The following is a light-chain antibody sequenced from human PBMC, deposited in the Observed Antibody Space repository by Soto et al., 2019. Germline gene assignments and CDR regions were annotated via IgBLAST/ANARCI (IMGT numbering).Light chain of an antibody. J-gene: IGLJ1*01. V-gene: IGLV2-14*01. CDR2: EVS. CDR1: SGDVGGYNY. Sequence: QSVLTQPASVSGSPGQSITISCTGTSGDVGGYNYVSWYQQHPGKAPKLMIYEVSNRPSGVSNRFSGSKSGNTASLTISGLQTEDEADYFCSSYTGSNTIVFGTGTKLTVL. CDR3: SSYTGSNTIV.